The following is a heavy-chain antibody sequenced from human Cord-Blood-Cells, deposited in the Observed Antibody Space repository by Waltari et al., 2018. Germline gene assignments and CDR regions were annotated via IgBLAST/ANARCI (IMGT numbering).Heavy chain of an antibody. J-gene: IGHJ3*02. V-gene: IGHV4-31*03. D-gene: IGHD7-27*01. CDR2: IYYSGST. CDR3: GAGDHGAFDI. Sequence: QVQLQESGPGLVKPSQTLSLTCTVSGGSISSGGYYWSWIRQHPGKGLEWIGYIYYSGSTYYKPSLKSRVTISVDTSKNQFAVTLSSVTAADAAVYYCGAGDHGAFDIWGQGTMVYVSS. CDR1: GGSISSGGYY.